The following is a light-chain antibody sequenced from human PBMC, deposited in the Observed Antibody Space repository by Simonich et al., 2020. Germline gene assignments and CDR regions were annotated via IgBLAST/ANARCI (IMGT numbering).Light chain of an antibody. CDR2: WAS. CDR3: QQYYSTPPYT. J-gene: IGKJ2*01. Sequence: DIVMTQSPASLAVSLGERATINCKSSQSVLYSSNNKNYLAWYQQKPGQPPKLLIYWASTRESGVPDRFSGSGSGTDFTLPISSLQAEDVAVYYCQQYYSTPPYTFGQGTKLEIK. V-gene: IGKV4-1*01. CDR1: QSVLYSSNNKNY.